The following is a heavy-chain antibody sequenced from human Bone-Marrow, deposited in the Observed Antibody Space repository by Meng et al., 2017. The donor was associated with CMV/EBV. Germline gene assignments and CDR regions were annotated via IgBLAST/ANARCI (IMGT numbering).Heavy chain of an antibody. D-gene: IGHD3-3*01. Sequence: GSLRLSCTVSGGSINNSLYYWGWIRQPPGKGLEWIGVISYRGSTYYNPSLKSRVTISIDTSKSQFSLKVNSMTAADTAVYYCARGYNDFWTIDYWGQGTLVAVSS. CDR2: ISYRGST. CDR3: ARGYNDFWTIDY. V-gene: IGHV4-39*07. J-gene: IGHJ4*02. CDR1: GGSINNSLYY.